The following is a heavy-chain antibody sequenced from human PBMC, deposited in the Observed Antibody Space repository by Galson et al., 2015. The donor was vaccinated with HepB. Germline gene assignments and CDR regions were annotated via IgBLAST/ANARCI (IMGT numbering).Heavy chain of an antibody. D-gene: IGHD1-14*01. V-gene: IGHV4-4*07. CDR2: GST. CDR3: ARASPTYWHSGHGPVVTVMNDAYDV. Sequence: GSTNYNPTLQSRVTMSVDTSKNQFSLKLSSVTAADTAVYYCARASPTYWHSGHGPVVTVMNDAYDVWGQGTMVTVSS. J-gene: IGHJ3*01.